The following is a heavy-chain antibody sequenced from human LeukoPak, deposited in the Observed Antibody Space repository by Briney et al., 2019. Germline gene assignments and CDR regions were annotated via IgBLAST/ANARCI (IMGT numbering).Heavy chain of an antibody. CDR2: IYYGGYT. J-gene: IGHJ4*02. V-gene: IGHV4-39*01. Sequence: GSLRLSCAASGFTFSSYAMSWVRQPPGKGLEWIGSIYYGGYTYYNPSLKSRVTISVDTSKNQFSLKLSSVTAADTAMYYCQSRYLEWLLDYWGQGTLVTVSS. CDR3: QSRYLEWLLDY. D-gene: IGHD3-3*01. CDR1: GFTFSSYA.